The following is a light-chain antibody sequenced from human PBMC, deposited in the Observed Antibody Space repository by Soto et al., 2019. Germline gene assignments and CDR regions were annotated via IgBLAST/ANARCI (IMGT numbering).Light chain of an antibody. J-gene: IGKJ4*01. V-gene: IGKV3-20*01. Sequence: EIVLTQYPGTLSLSPGERATLSCRASQSVHNNYLAWYQQKLGQAPRLVISIASNRATGISDRFSGSGSGTDFILTISRLEPEDSAVYYCLQYGGLPLTFGGGTKVEI. CDR2: IAS. CDR1: QSVHNNY. CDR3: LQYGGLPLT.